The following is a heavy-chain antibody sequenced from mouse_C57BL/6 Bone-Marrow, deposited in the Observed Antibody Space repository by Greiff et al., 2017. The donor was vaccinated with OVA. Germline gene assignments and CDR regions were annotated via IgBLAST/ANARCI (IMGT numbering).Heavy chain of an antibody. CDR1: EYEFPSHD. CDR2: INSDGGST. Sequence: EVKLVESGGGLVQPGESLKLSCESNEYEFPSHDMSWVRKTPEKRLELVAAINSDGGSTYYPDTMERRFIISRDNTKKTLYLQMSSLRSEDTALYYCARDRGYGSPHWYFDVWGTGTTVTVSS. J-gene: IGHJ1*03. V-gene: IGHV5-2*01. D-gene: IGHD1-1*01. CDR3: ARDRGYGSPHWYFDV.